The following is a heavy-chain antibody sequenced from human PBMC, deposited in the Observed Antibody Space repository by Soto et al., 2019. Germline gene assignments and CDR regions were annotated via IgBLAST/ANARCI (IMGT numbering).Heavy chain of an antibody. J-gene: IGHJ5*02. V-gene: IGHV4-39*01. D-gene: IGHD2-8*01. CDR2: IYYSGST. CDR1: GGSISSSSYY. CDR3: ARPLGYCTNGVCYRYWFDP. Sequence: QLQLQESGPGLVKPSETLSLTCTVSGGSISSSSYYWGWIRQPPGKGLEWIGSIYYSGSTYYNPSLKSRVTISVDTSKNQFSLKLSSETAADTAVYYCARPLGYCTNGVCYRYWFDPWGQGTLVTVSS.